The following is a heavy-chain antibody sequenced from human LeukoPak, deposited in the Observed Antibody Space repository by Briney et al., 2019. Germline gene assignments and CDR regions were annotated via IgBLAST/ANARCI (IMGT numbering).Heavy chain of an antibody. Sequence: QAGGSLRLSCAASGFTFSSYAMSWVRQAPGKGLEWVSAISGSGGSTYYADSVKGRFTISRDNSKNTLYLQMNSLRAEDTAVYYCAKVGGSGKDGMDVWGQGTTVTVSS. D-gene: IGHD3-10*01. CDR2: ISGSGGST. CDR1: GFTFSSYA. V-gene: IGHV3-23*01. J-gene: IGHJ6*02. CDR3: AKVGGSGKDGMDV.